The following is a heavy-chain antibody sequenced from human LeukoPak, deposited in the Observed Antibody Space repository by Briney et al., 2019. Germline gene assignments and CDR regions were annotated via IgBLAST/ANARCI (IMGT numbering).Heavy chain of an antibody. CDR2: ISSSSSYI. D-gene: IGHD3-22*01. J-gene: IGHJ4*02. CDR1: GFTFSSYS. Sequence: GGSLSLSCAASGFTFSSYSMNWVRQAPGKGLEWVSSISSSSSYIYYADSVKGRFTISRDNAKNSLYLQMTSLRAEDTAVYYCAGGYYDSSGYYRWGQGTLVTVSS. CDR3: AGGYYDSSGYYR. V-gene: IGHV3-21*01.